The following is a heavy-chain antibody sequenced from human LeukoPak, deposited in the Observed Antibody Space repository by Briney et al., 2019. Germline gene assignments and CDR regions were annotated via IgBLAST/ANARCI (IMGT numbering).Heavy chain of an antibody. J-gene: IGHJ3*02. Sequence: SLRLFCAGSGFILGDYAIHLVRQTPRKGLELGSGISWNSGSIGYADSVRGRFTISRDNSKNSLYLQMNSLRAEDTALYYCAKDRAYGYESFDIWGQGTMVTVSS. D-gene: IGHD4-17*01. CDR3: AKDRAYGYESFDI. CDR2: ISWNSGSI. CDR1: GFILGDYA. V-gene: IGHV3-9*01.